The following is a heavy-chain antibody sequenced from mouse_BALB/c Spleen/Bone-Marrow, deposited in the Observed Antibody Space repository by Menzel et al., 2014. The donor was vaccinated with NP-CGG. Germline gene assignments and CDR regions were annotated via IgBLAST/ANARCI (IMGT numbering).Heavy chain of an antibody. D-gene: IGHD2-10*02. J-gene: IGHJ4*01. CDR3: AREGPYGNYAMDY. V-gene: IGHV2-6-7*01. CDR2: IWGDGGT. CDR1: GFSLTGYG. Sequence: VKLVESGPDLVAPSQSLSITCTVSGFSLTGYGVNWVRQPPGKGLEWLGMIWGDGGTDYNSALKSRLSISKDNSKSQVFLKMNSLQTDDTARYYCAREGPYGNYAMDYWGQGTSVTVSS.